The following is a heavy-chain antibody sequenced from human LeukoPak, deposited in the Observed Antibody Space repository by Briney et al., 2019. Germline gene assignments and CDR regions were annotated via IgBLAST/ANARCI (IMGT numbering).Heavy chain of an antibody. D-gene: IGHD3-3*01. V-gene: IGHV3-30*04. CDR1: GFTFSSFG. J-gene: IGHJ5*02. Sequence: GGSLRLSCAASGFTFSSFGVHWVRQAPGKGLEWVAVISYDGSNKYYADSVKGRFTISRDNSKNTLYLEMNSLRAEDTAVYYCARERERFLNLWGQGALVTVSS. CDR2: ISYDGSNK. CDR3: ARERERFLNL.